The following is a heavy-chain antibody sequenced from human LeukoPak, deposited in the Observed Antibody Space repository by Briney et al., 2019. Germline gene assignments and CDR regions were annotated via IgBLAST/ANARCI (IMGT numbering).Heavy chain of an antibody. CDR3: ARDPRIYCTNGICRDDYFDN. CDR2: ISSTSIYK. CDR1: GFTFSSYS. J-gene: IGHJ4*02. D-gene: IGHD2-8*01. Sequence: GGSLRLSCAASGFTFSSYSMNWVRQAPGKGLEWVSSISSTSIYKYYADSVKGRFTISRDNAKDSLFLQMNSLRAEDTAIYYCARDPRIYCTNGICRDDYFDNWGQGTLVTVSS. V-gene: IGHV3-21*01.